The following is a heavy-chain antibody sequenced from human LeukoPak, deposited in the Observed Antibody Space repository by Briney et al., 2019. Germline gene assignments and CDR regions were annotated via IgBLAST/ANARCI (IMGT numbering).Heavy chain of an antibody. V-gene: IGHV1-69*05. CDR3: AQTVTTYDYYMDV. CDR1: GGTFSSYA. J-gene: IGHJ6*03. Sequence: GASVKVSCKASGGTFSSYAISWVQQAPGQGLEWMGGIIPIFGTANYAQKFQGRVTITTDESTSTAYMELSSLRSEDTAVYYCAQTVTTYDYYMDVWGKGTTVTVSS. CDR2: IIPIFGTA. D-gene: IGHD4-17*01.